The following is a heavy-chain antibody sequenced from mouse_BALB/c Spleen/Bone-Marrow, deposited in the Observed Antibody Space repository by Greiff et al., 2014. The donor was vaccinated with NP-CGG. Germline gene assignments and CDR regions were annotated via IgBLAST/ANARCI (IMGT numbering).Heavy chain of an antibody. CDR3: ARQILRGFAY. CDR2: ISSGGSST. J-gene: IGHJ3*01. D-gene: IGHD1-1*01. V-gene: IGHV5-12-1*01. CDR1: GFAFSSYD. Sequence: EVMLVESGGGLVKPGGSLKLSCAASGFAFSSYDMSWVRQTPEKRLEWVAYISSGGSSTYYSDTVKGRFTISRDNAKNTLYLQMSSLKSEDTAMYYCARQILRGFAYWGQGTLVTVSA.